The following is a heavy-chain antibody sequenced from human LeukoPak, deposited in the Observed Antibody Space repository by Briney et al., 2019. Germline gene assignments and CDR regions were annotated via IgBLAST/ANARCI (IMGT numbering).Heavy chain of an antibody. CDR3: ASSSPAPFDY. CDR2: IYYSGST. CDR1: GGSISSYY. J-gene: IGHJ4*02. Sequence: SETLSLTCTVSGGSISSYYWSWIRQPPGKGLEWIGYIYYSGSTNYNPSLKSRVTISVDTSKNQFSLKLSSVTAADTAVYYCASSSPAPFDYWGQGTLVTVSS. V-gene: IGHV4-59*01.